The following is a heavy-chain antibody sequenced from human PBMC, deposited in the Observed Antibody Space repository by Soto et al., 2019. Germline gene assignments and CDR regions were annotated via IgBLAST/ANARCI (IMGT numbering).Heavy chain of an antibody. CDR1: GYTFTSYY. Sequence: ASVKVSCKASGYTFTSYYMHWVRQAPGQGLEWMGIINPSGGSTSYAQKFQGRVTITADKSTSTAYMELSSLRSEDTAVYYCARDGYCSSTSRSCWFDPWGQGTLVTVSS. CDR2: INPSGGST. CDR3: ARDGYCSSTSRSCWFDP. V-gene: IGHV1-46*01. D-gene: IGHD2-2*03. J-gene: IGHJ5*02.